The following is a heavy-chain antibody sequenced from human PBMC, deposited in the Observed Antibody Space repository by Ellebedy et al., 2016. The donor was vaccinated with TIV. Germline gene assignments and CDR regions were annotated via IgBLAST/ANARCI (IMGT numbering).Heavy chain of an antibody. Sequence: GGSLRLSCEASGFSLGYYAVSWVRQAPGQGLEWVSSISSSSSYIYYADSVKGRFTISRDNAKNSLYLQMNSLRAEDTAVYYCARHSGYVDWGQGTLATVSS. J-gene: IGHJ4*02. CDR3: ARHSGYVD. V-gene: IGHV3-21*01. D-gene: IGHD5-12*01. CDR2: ISSSSSYI. CDR1: GFSLGYYA.